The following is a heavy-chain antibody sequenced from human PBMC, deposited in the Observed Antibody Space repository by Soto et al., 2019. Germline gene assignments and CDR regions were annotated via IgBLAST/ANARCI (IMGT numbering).Heavy chain of an antibody. CDR1: GCTFSSYA. CDR3: PRPPGNWNYDG. CDR2: IIPIFGTA. V-gene: IGHV1-69*13. J-gene: IGHJ6*01. D-gene: IGHD1-7*01. Sequence: SVKVSCKASGCTFSSYAISWVRQAPGQGLEWMGGIIPIFGTANYAQKFQGRVTITADESTSTAYMALSSLRSEDTAVYYCPRPPGNWNYDGWGQATTDIVSS.